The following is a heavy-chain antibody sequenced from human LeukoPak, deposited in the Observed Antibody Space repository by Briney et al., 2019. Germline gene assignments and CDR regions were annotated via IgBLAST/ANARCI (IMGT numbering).Heavy chain of an antibody. D-gene: IGHD4-11*01. V-gene: IGHV5-51*01. CDR3: ARPLFSSNYKAFDL. J-gene: IGHJ3*01. CDR1: GFSSTTYW. CDR2: IQPDDSDT. Sequence: GESLQISCRLSGFSSTTYWIAWVRQMPGKGLEWMGVIQPDDSDTTYSPSFQGQVSISADKSINTAFLQWSSLEASDTAMYYCARPLFSSNYKAFDLWGQGTLVTVSS.